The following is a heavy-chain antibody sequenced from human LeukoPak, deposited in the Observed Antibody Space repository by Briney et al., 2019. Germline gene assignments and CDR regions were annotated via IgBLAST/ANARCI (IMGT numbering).Heavy chain of an antibody. V-gene: IGHV4-30-4*08. CDR3: ARDTHYYDSSGADY. J-gene: IGHJ4*02. Sequence: PSETLSLTCTVSGGSISSSSYYWGWIRQPPGKGLEWIGYIYYSGSTYYNPSLKSRVTISVDTSKNQFSLKLSSVTAADTAVYYCARDTHYYDSSGADYWGQGTLVTVSS. CDR1: GGSISSSSYY. D-gene: IGHD3-22*01. CDR2: IYYSGST.